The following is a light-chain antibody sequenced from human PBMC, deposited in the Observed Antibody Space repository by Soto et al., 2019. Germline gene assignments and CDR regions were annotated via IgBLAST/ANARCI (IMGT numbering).Light chain of an antibody. CDR3: QDFDSPQWT. CDR2: GVS. CDR1: QRASQQY. V-gene: IGKV3-20*01. Sequence: PGERATLFCRANQRASQQYLSWFQQRPDQPPRLLIYGVSMRADGIPDRFSGSGSGSEFTLTINRLEPEDFAVYYCQDFDSPQWTFGQETKVEN. J-gene: IGKJ1*01.